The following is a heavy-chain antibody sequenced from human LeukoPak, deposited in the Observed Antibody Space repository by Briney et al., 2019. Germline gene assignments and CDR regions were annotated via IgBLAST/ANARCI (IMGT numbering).Heavy chain of an antibody. J-gene: IGHJ3*01. CDR2: IHYTGNT. V-gene: IGHV4-59*07. CDR1: GGSITNYY. D-gene: IGHD4-17*01. CDR3: ARQFESLRSSVYDL. Sequence: PSDSLSLTCSVSGGSITNYYWTWIWQCPGKGLEWLGYIHYTGNTNYKPSLKSRITISVDTSKNQFSLKLKSVTAADTDVYYCARQFESLRSSVYDLWGQGAMVIVTS.